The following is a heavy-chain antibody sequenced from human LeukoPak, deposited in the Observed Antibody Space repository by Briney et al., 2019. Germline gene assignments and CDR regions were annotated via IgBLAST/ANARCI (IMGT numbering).Heavy chain of an antibody. V-gene: IGHV4-61*02. CDR2: INTSGNS. J-gene: IGHJ1*01. CDR3: ARDWSDNGDGYFQH. Sequence: KSSETLSLTCTVSGGSISSGSYYWSWIRQPAGKGLEWIGRINTSGNSHYNPSLKSRVTISVDTSKNQFSLKLSSVTDADTAVYYCARDWSDNGDGYFQHWGQGTLVTVSS. D-gene: IGHD4-17*01. CDR1: GGSISSGSYY.